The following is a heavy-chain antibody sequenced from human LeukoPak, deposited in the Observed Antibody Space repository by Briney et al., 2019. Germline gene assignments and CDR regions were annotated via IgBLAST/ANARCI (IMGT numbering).Heavy chain of an antibody. CDR1: EFTFDDYA. CDR3: AKDMCSSGCNFDY. J-gene: IGHJ4*02. CDR2: ISWNSGRI. Sequence: GRSLRLSCVASEFTFDDYAMHWVRQAPGKGLEWVSGISWNSGRIGYADSVKGRFTISRDNAKNSLYLQMNSLRAEDMALYYCAKDMCSSGCNFDYWGQGTLVTVSS. D-gene: IGHD6-19*01. V-gene: IGHV3-9*03.